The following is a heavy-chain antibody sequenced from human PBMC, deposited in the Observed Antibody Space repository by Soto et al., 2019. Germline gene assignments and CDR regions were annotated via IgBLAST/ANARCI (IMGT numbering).Heavy chain of an antibody. CDR1: GFSFSEYG. CDR3: AKRRLNTITSLSDW. J-gene: IGHJ1*01. V-gene: IGHV3-23*04. Sequence: EIQLVESGGGLAQPGGSLRLSCVASGFSFSEYGMSWVRQTPQKTLEWVASISGNKMTTFYPDSVKGRFFISRDNSDNTLHVQMNSLRDDDTAIYSCAKRRLNTITSLSDWWGQGVQVTVSS. CDR2: ISGNKMTT. D-gene: IGHD3-16*02.